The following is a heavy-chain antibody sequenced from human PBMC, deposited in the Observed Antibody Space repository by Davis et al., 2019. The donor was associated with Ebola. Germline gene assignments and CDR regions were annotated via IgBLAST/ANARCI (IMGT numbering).Heavy chain of an antibody. CDR1: GYTFIDYY. CDR3: ARDGSLLWGIRY. CDR2: MNPHSGNT. V-gene: IGHV1-8*02. D-gene: IGHD3-16*01. J-gene: IGHJ4*02. Sequence: AASVKVSCKASGYTFIDYYIHWVRQATGQGLEWMGWMNPHSGNTGYAQKFQGRVTMTRDTSISTAYMELSSLTSEDTAVYYCARDGSLLWGIRYWGQGTLVTVSS.